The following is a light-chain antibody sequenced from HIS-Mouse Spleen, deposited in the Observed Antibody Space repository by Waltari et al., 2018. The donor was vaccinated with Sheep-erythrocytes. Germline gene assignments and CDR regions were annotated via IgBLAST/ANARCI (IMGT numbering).Light chain of an antibody. Sequence: QSALTQPRSVSGSPGQSVTISCTGTSSDVGGYNYVSWYQQHPGKAPKLMIYDVSTAPSGVPDRFSGSNSGTTASLTISGLQAEDEADYYCCSYAGSYNHVFATGTKVTVL. V-gene: IGLV2-11*01. J-gene: IGLJ1*01. CDR2: DVS. CDR1: SSDVGGYNY. CDR3: CSYAGSYNHV.